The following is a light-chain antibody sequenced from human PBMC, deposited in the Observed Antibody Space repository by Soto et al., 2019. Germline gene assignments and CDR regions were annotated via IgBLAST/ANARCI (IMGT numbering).Light chain of an antibody. V-gene: IGKV3-11*01. J-gene: IGKJ4*01. Sequence: EIVLTQSPATLSLSPGEGATLSCRASQSVGSYLAWFQQKPGQAPRLLIYDASNRATGIPARFSGSGSGTDFTVAISSLEPEDVALYFCQQRSDWPRATFGGGTKVEIK. CDR2: DAS. CDR3: QQRSDWPRAT. CDR1: QSVGSY.